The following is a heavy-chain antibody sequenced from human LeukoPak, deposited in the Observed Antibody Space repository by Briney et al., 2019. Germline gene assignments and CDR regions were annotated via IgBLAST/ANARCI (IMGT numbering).Heavy chain of an antibody. CDR1: GGSVSSGSYY. CDR2: IHNSGST. D-gene: IGHD2-2*01. CDR3: ARGGASSIPFDP. Sequence: SETLSLTCTVSGGSVSSGSYYWSWIRQPPGKGLAWIGFIHNSGSTKYNPSLMSRVTISVDTSKNQFSLKLSSVTAAETAVYYCARGGASSIPFDPWGQGTLVTVSS. J-gene: IGHJ5*02. V-gene: IGHV4-61*01.